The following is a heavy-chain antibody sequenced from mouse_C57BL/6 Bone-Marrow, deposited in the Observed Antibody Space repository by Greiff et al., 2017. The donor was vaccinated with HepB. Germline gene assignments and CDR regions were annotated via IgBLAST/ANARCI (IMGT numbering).Heavy chain of an antibody. CDR2: INPSSGYT. Sequence: QVQLQQSGAELAKPGASVKLSCKASGYTFTSYWMHWVKQRPGQGLEWIGYINPSSGYTKYNQKFKDKATLTADKSSSTAYMQLSSLTSEASAVYYCAREGTTVVARNWFAYWGQGTLVTVSA. D-gene: IGHD1-1*01. CDR1: GYTFTSYW. V-gene: IGHV1-7*01. CDR3: AREGTTVVARNWFAY. J-gene: IGHJ3*01.